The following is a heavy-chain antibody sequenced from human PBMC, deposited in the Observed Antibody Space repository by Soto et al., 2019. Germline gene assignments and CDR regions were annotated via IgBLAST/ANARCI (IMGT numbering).Heavy chain of an antibody. CDR2: ISAYNGNT. V-gene: IGHV1-18*01. J-gene: IGHJ4*02. CDR3: ARVKHCGGDCYIFDY. CDR1: GYTFTSYG. Sequence: ASVKVSCKASGYTFTSYGISWVRQAPGQGLEWMGWISAYNGNTNYAQKLQGRVTMTTDTSTSTAYMELRSLRDDDTAVYYCARVKHCGGDCYIFDYWGQGTLVTVSS. D-gene: IGHD2-21*02.